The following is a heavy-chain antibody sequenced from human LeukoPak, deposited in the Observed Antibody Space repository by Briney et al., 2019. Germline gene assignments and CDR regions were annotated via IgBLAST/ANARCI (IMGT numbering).Heavy chain of an antibody. CDR1: RFTFSTYA. CDR2: IGGSSRSI. Sequence: GGSLLLSCAASRFTFSTYAMNWVRQAPGKGLEGVSSIGGSSRSIYYADSGKGRFTISRDNAKNSLFLQMNRLRAEDTAVYYCAREGGYGVGEAFDIWGQGTMVTVSS. D-gene: IGHD4-17*01. J-gene: IGHJ3*02. CDR3: AREGGYGVGEAFDI. V-gene: IGHV3-21*01.